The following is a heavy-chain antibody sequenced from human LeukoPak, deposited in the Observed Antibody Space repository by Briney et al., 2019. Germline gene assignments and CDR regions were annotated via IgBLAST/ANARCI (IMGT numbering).Heavy chain of an antibody. CDR1: GFTFRSYW. Sequence: GVLKISCAASGFTFRSYWMSWVRQAPGKGLEWVGNIKDDGSAKYYVDSVKGRFTISRDNAKNSLYLQMDNLRAEDTAVYYCARDSPGYGAYESWGQGTRVTVSS. V-gene: IGHV3-7*01. D-gene: IGHD4/OR15-4a*01. J-gene: IGHJ5*02. CDR3: ARDSPGYGAYES. CDR2: IKDDGSAK.